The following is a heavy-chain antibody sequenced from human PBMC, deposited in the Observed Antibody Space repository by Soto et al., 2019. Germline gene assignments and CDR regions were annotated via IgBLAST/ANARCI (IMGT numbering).Heavy chain of an antibody. J-gene: IGHJ4*02. D-gene: IGHD6-19*01. Sequence: GSLRRSGAASGCTFSNYWMDWVRQVPGKGLMWVSRINSDGSSTVYADSVKGRFTISRDNAKSTLYLQMNSLTAEDTAVYYCARNPAPSGWYDYWGQGAPVTVSS. CDR3: ARNPAPSGWYDY. CDR2: INSDGSST. V-gene: IGHV3-74*01. CDR1: GCTFSNYW.